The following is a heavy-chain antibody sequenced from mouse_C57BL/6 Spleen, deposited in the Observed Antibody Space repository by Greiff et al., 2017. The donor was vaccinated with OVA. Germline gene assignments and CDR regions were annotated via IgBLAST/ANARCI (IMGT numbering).Heavy chain of an antibody. Sequence: QVQLKQPGAELVKPGASVKMSCKASGYTFTSYWITWVKQRPGQGLEWIGDIYPGSGSTNYNEKFKSKATLTVDKSSSTAYMQLSSLTSKDSAVDDCATSYSSSYYSMDYWGQGTSVTVSS. J-gene: IGHJ4*01. V-gene: IGHV1-55*01. D-gene: IGHD1-1*01. CDR2: IYPGSGST. CDR1: GYTFTSYW. CDR3: ATSYSSSYYSMDY.